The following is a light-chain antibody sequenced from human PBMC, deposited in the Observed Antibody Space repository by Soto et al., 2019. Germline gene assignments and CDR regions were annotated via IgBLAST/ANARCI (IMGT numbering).Light chain of an antibody. CDR2: KAS. V-gene: IGKV1-5*03. CDR1: QSVSNW. J-gene: IGKJ1*01. Sequence: DIQMTQSPPTLSASVGDRVTITCRASQSVSNWLAWYQQKPGKAPKILIYKASSLESGVPSRFSGSGSGTEFTLTISSLRPDDFATYYCQHYNGYRWTFGQGTKVDIK. CDR3: QHYNGYRWT.